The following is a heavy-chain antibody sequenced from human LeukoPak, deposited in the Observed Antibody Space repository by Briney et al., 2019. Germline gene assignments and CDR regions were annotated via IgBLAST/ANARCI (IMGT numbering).Heavy chain of an antibody. Sequence: GGSLRLSCAASGFTFRSYWMSWVRQAPGKGLEWLGHINQEASRTDHADSVKGRFTISRDNSRNLLYLHMSSLRAEDTAVYYCAKYMSRAFDSWGQGILVSVSS. V-gene: IGHV3-7*01. D-gene: IGHD5-18*01. CDR1: GFTFRSYW. CDR2: INQEASRT. J-gene: IGHJ4*02. CDR3: AKYMSRAFDS.